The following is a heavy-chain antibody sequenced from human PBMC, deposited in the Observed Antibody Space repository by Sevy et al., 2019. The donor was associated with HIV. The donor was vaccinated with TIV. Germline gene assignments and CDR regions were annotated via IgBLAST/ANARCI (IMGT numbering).Heavy chain of an antibody. Sequence: SETLSLTCSVSGDSISDYYWSWIRQPPGKGLEWIGYTSYSGTTNYSPSLESRVDISTDTSRKRFSLKLNSVTAADTAMYYCARLRWDVVDAPGATPGCYFDFWGQGTLVTVSS. J-gene: IGHJ4*02. V-gene: IGHV4-59*08. D-gene: IGHD2-2*01. CDR2: TSYSGTT. CDR3: ARLRWDVVDAPGATPGCYFDF. CDR1: GDSISDYY.